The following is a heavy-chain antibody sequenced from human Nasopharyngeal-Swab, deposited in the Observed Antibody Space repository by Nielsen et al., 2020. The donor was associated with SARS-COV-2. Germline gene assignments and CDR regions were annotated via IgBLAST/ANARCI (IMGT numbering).Heavy chain of an antibody. Sequence: SETLSLTCAVSGDSITNSGYYWGWIRQPPGKGLEWLGFIYSFGNTYSNPSLKSRLTISVDPSKNQFPLKLTSVTAADTATYYCANPFGFCTGASCERLGYWGQGILVTVSS. CDR3: ANPFGFCTGASCERLGY. D-gene: IGHD2-8*02. J-gene: IGHJ4*02. V-gene: IGHV4-39*01. CDR1: GDSITNSGYY. CDR2: IYSFGNT.